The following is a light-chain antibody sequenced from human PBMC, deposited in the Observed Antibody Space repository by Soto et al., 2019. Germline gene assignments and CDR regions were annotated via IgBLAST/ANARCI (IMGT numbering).Light chain of an antibody. CDR1: NIGSKS. V-gene: IGLV3-21*04. CDR3: QVWDSSGVV. Sequence: SSELTQSPSVSVAPGETARITCGGNNIGSKSVHWYQQKPGQAPVLVIFYDRDRPSGIPERISGSKSGDTATLTISRVEAGDEADYHCQVWDSSGVVFGGGTKLTVL. J-gene: IGLJ3*02. CDR2: YDR.